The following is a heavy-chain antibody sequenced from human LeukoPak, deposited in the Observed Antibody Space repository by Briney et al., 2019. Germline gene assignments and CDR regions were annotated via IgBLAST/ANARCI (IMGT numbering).Heavy chain of an antibody. CDR1: GFTFSSYA. D-gene: IGHD3-3*01. CDR2: ISYDGSNK. V-gene: IGHV3-30-3*01. Sequence: PAGGSLRLSCAASGFTFSSYAMHWVRQAPGKGLEWVAVISYDGSNKYYADSVKGRFTISRDNSKNTLYLQMNSLRAEDTAVYYCARGGDFWSGSEYYFDYWGQGTLVTVSS. J-gene: IGHJ4*02. CDR3: ARGGDFWSGSEYYFDY.